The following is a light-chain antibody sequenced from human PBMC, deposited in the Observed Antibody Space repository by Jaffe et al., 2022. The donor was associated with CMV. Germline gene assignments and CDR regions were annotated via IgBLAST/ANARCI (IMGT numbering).Light chain of an antibody. CDR3: QSADSSPGRV. V-gene: IGLV3-25*03. Sequence: SYELTQPPSVSVSPGQTARITCSGDALPKQYAYWYQQKPGQAPVLVIYKDSERPSGIPERFSGSSSGTTVTLTISGVQAEDEADYYCQSADSSPGRVFGGGTKLTVL. J-gene: IGLJ3*02. CDR2: KDS. CDR1: ALPKQY.